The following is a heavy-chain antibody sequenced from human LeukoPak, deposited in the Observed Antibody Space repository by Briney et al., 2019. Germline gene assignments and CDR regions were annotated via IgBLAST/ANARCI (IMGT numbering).Heavy chain of an antibody. Sequence: GGSLRLSCAASGFTFSSYSMNWVRQAPGKGLEWVSSISSSSSYIYYADSVKGRFTISRDNAKNSLYLQMNSLRAEDTAVYYCARAGYSYPYYFDYWSQGTLVTVSS. CDR1: GFTFSSYS. D-gene: IGHD5-18*01. CDR3: ARAGYSYPYYFDY. J-gene: IGHJ4*02. CDR2: ISSSSSYI. V-gene: IGHV3-21*01.